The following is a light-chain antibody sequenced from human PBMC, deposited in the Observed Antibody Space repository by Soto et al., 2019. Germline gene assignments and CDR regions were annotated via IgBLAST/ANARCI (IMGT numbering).Light chain of an antibody. CDR3: CSYAGSSTLGV. J-gene: IGLJ1*01. Sequence: QSALTQPASVSGSPGQSITISCTGTSSDVGSYNLVSWYQQHPGKAPKLMIYEGSKRPSGASNRFSGSKSGNTASLTISGLQAEDEADYYCCSYAGSSTLGVFGTGTKVTVL. V-gene: IGLV2-23*01. CDR2: EGS. CDR1: SSDVGSYNL.